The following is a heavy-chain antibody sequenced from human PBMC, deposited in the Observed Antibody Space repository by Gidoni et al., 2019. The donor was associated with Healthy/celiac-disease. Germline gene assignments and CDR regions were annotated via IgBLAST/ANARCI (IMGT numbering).Heavy chain of an antibody. CDR1: GFTFDDYA. D-gene: IGHD6-6*01. CDR3: AKDIARSSSRAYFDY. V-gene: IGHV3-9*01. Sequence: EVQLVASGGGLVQPGRSLRLSCAASGFTFDDYAMHWVRQAPGKGLEWVSGISWNSGSIGYADSVKGRFTISRDNAKNSLYLQMNSLRAEDTALYYCAKDIARSSSRAYFDYWGQGTLVTVSS. CDR2: ISWNSGSI. J-gene: IGHJ4*02.